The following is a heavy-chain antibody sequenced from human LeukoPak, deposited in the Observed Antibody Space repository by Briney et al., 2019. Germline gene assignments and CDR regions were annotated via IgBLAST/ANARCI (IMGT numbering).Heavy chain of an antibody. J-gene: IGHJ5*02. CDR1: GDSVRSSSYF. CDR2: INHSGST. D-gene: IGHD3-16*02. V-gene: IGHV4-39*07. CDR3: ARALSYDYVWGNYRRPTGFDP. Sequence: PSETLSLTCTVSGDSVRSSSYFWAWIRQPPGKGLEWIGEINHSGSTNYNPSLKSRVTISVDTSKNQFSLKLSSVTAADTAVYYCARALSYDYVWGNYRRPTGFDPWGQGTLVTVSS.